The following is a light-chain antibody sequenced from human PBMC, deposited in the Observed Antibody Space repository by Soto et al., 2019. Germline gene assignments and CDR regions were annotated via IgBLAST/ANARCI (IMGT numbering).Light chain of an antibody. Sequence: QSALTQPASASGTPGQSITISCTGTSSDVGNNNLVSSYQQHPGKAPKLMIYEVPKPPSGVCHRFAASKSANTASLTISGHQAEDAADFYCCSSAGNTTVVFGGGTKLTVL. CDR1: SSDVGNNNL. V-gene: IGLV2-23*02. CDR3: CSSAGNTTVV. CDR2: EVP. J-gene: IGLJ2*01.